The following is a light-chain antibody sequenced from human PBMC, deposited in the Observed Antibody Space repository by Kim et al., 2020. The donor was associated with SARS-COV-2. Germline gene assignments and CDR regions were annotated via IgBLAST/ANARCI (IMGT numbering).Light chain of an antibody. J-gene: IGLJ3*02. CDR2: LEGSGSY. CDR3: ETWDSNTRV. V-gene: IGLV4-60*03. Sequence: SVKLTCTLSSGHSSYIIAWHQQQPGKAHRYLMKLEGSGSYNKGSGVPDRFSGSSSGADRYLTLSNLQSEDEADYYCETWDSNTRVFGGGTQLTVL. CDR1: SGHSSYI.